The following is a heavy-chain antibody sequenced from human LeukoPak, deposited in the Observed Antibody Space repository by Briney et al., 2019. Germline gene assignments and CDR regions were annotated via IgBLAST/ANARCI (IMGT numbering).Heavy chain of an antibody. CDR2: INPSGGST. Sequence: ASVKDSCKASGYTFTNFYMHWVRQARGQGLEWMGVINPSGGSTSYAQKFQGRVTMNSDASTNTVYKKLSSLRSEDTAVYYCARDDHGDNWFDPWGQGTLVTVSS. V-gene: IGHV1-46*01. J-gene: IGHJ5*02. CDR1: GYTFTNFY. D-gene: IGHD4-17*01. CDR3: ARDDHGDNWFDP.